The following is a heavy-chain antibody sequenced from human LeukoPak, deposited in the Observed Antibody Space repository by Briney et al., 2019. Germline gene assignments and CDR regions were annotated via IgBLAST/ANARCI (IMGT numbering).Heavy chain of an antibody. CDR2: IDSSGGYM. CDR1: GFTVSSNY. V-gene: IGHV3-21*06. J-gene: IGHJ4*02. Sequence: GGSLRLSCAASGFTVSSNYMSWVRQAPGKGLEWVSSIDSSGGYMFYADSVKGRFITSRDNAKDSLYLQMNSLRVEDTAVYYCLRGDRRDYWGQGTLVTVSS. CDR3: LRGDRRDY.